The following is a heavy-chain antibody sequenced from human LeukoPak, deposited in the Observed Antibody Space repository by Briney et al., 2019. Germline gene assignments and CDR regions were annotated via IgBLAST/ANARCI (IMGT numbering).Heavy chain of an antibody. CDR2: ISGSGGST. CDR1: GFTFTSYA. D-gene: IGHD2-15*01. Sequence: GGSLRLSCAASGFTFTSYAMNWVRQAPGKGLEWVSAISGSGGSTYYADSVKGRFTVSRDNSENTLFLQMNSLRAEDTAIYYCAKDTDVVVPEYFQYWGQGTLVAVSS. J-gene: IGHJ1*01. V-gene: IGHV3-23*01. CDR3: AKDTDVVVPEYFQY.